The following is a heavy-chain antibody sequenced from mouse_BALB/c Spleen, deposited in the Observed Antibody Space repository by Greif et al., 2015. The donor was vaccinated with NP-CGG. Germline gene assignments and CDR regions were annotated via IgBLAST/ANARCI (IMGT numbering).Heavy chain of an antibody. CDR3: ARDLDSDGYYVYYAMDY. CDR2: IWAGGST. V-gene: IGHV2-9*02. CDR1: GFSLTSYG. J-gene: IGHJ4*01. D-gene: IGHD2-3*01. Sequence: VKLEESGPGLVAPSQSLSITCTVSGFSLTSYGVHWVRQPPGKGLEWLGVIWAGGSTNYNSALMSRLSISKDNSKSQVCLKMNSLQTDDTAMYYCARDLDSDGYYVYYAMDYWGQGTSVTVSS.